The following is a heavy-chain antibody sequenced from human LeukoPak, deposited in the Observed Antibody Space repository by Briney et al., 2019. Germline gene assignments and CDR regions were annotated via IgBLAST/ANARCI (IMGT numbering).Heavy chain of an antibody. J-gene: IGHJ4*02. CDR3: ARGGRRNRRVVVPPIKPEYYFDY. CDR1: GGSFSGYY. V-gene: IGHV4-34*01. D-gene: IGHD2-2*01. Sequence: SETVSLTCAVYGGSFSGYYWSWIRQPPGKGLEWIGEINHSGSTNYNPSLKSRVTISVDTSKNQFSLKLSSVTAADTAVYYCARGGRRNRRVVVPPIKPEYYFDYWGQGTLVTVSS. CDR2: INHSGST.